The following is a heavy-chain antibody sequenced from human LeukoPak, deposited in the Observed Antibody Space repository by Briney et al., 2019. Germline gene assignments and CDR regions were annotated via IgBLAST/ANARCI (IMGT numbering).Heavy chain of an antibody. CDR2: MNPNSGNT. D-gene: IGHD3-3*01. CDR1: GYTFTSYD. V-gene: IGHV1-8*01. J-gene: IGHJ3*02. Sequence: ASVKVSCKASGYTFTSYDINWVRQATGQGLEWMGWMNPNSGNTGYAQKFQGRVTMTRNTSISTAYMELSSLRSEDTAVYYCARVVVTIFGVARGDAFDIWGQGTMVTVSS. CDR3: ARVVVTIFGVARGDAFDI.